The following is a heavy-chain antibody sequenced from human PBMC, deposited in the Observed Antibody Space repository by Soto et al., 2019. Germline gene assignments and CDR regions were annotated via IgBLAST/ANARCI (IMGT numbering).Heavy chain of an antibody. J-gene: IGHJ4*02. CDR1: GGSISGTTYS. Sequence: SETLSLTCAVSGGSISGTTYSWSWIRQPPGKGLEWIGYIYDSGNTYYNPSLKSQFSISVDRSKNQFSLKLSSVTAADTAVYYCAKETIGQHPSIDYWGQGTLVTVSS. CDR2: IYDSGNT. CDR3: AKETIGQHPSIDY. V-gene: IGHV4-30-2*01. D-gene: IGHD1-26*01.